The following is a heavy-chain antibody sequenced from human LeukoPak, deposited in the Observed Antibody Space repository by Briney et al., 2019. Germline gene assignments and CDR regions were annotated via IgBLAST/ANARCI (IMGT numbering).Heavy chain of an antibody. J-gene: IGHJ4*02. CDR2: IKQDGSEK. D-gene: IGHD6-6*01. V-gene: IGHV3-7*01. Sequence: GGSLRLSCAASGFTFSSYWMSWVRQAPGKGLEWVANIKQDGSEKYYVDSVKGRFTISRDNAKNSLYLQMNSLRAEDTAVYYCARVYLTSSSSPYDYWGQGTLVTVSS. CDR1: GFTFSSYW. CDR3: ARVYLTSSSSPYDY.